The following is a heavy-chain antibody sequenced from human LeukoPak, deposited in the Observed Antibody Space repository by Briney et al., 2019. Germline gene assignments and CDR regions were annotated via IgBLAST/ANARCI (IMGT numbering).Heavy chain of an antibody. V-gene: IGHV3-23*01. CDR3: AKERGVTNLYYYYGMDV. CDR1: GFTFNSYA. Sequence: GGSLRLSCAASGFTFNSYAMSWVRQAPGKGLEWVSAISGSGGSTYYADSVKGRFTISRDNSKNTLYLQMNSLRAEDTAVYYCAKERGVTNLYYYYGMDVWGQGTTVTVSS. CDR2: ISGSGGST. J-gene: IGHJ6*02. D-gene: IGHD2-21*02.